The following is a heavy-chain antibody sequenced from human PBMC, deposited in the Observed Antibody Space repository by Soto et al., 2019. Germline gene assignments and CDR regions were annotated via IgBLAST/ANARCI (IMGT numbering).Heavy chain of an antibody. J-gene: IGHJ4*02. V-gene: IGHV1-2*02. CDR3: ARDRVGFAVVTPAH. CDR1: GYTFTDYH. CDR2: ITPDSGDT. Sequence: QVQLVQSGAEVKKSGASVKVSCKASGYTFTDYHMHWVRQAPGQGLEWMGWITPDSGDTKYALKFQGGVTMTRDTAISTVYMELASVTSDDAAVYFCARDRVGFAVVTPAHWGQGTLVSVSS. D-gene: IGHD3-3*01.